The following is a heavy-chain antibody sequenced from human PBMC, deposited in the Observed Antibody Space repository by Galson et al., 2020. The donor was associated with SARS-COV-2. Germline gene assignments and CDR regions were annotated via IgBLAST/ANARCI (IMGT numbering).Heavy chain of an antibody. Sequence: GGSLRLSCAASAFTFSNYVMHWVRQAPGKGPEWVAVISSDGSNSFYADSLKGRFTISRDNSKSTLYLQMNSLRAEDTAVYYCARGGEWELPYYFDYLGQGTLVTVSS. CDR1: AFTFSNYV. CDR2: ISSDGSNS. V-gene: IGHV3-30*04. D-gene: IGHD1-26*01. J-gene: IGHJ4*02. CDR3: ARGGEWELPYYFDY.